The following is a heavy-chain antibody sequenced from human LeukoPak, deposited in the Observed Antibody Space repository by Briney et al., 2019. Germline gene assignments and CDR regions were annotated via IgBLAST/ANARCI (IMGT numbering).Heavy chain of an antibody. D-gene: IGHD6-13*01. Sequence: SETLSLTCTVSGGSISSSSYYWGWIRQPPGKGLEWIGSIYYSGSTYYNPSLKSRVTISVDTSKNQFSLKLSSVTAADTAMYYCARTIWYSSPRSDWFDPWGQGTLVTVSS. V-gene: IGHV4-39*01. CDR3: ARTIWYSSPRSDWFDP. CDR2: IYYSGST. CDR1: GGSISSSSYY. J-gene: IGHJ5*02.